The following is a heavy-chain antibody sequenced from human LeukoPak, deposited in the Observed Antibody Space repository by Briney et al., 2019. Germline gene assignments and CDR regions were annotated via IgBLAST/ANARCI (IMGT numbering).Heavy chain of an antibody. CDR1: GFTFTSQA. J-gene: IGHJ5*02. D-gene: IGHD1/OR15-1a*01. Sequence: GGSLRLSCAASGFTFTSQALSWVRQAPGKGLEWVSSFTGEDGDIHYADSVKDRFTLSRDTSKETMYLQMVSLRADDTAMYYCAAGGGNTFNPWGQGTLVTVSS. CDR2: FTGEDGDI. CDR3: AAGGGNTFNP. V-gene: IGHV3-23*01.